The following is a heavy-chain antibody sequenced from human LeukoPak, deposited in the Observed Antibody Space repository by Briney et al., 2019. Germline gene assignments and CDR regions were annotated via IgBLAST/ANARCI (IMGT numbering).Heavy chain of an antibody. Sequence: GGSLRLSCVAPGFTFSSYGMSWVRQDPGKGLGWVSAISGSGGSTYYADSVKGRFTIYRDNSKNSLYLQMNSLRAEDMAVYYCAKGERDGILTGYHIDFWGQGTLVTV. D-gene: IGHD3-9*01. J-gene: IGHJ4*02. CDR1: GFTFSSYG. V-gene: IGHV3-23*01. CDR3: AKGERDGILTGYHIDF. CDR2: ISGSGGST.